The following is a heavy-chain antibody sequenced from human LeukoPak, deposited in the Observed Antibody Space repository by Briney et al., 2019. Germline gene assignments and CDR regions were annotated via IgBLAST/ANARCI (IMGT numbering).Heavy chain of an antibody. Sequence: SDTLSLTCAVSGGSISSGGYSWRWIRQPPGKGLEWIEYIYHSWSTYYNPSLTSRVTISVDRSKNQFSLKLSSVSAADTALDYCARATTSPAFYIWGQGKMGTVSS. J-gene: IGHJ3*02. CDR2: IYHSWST. CDR3: ARATTSPAFYI. D-gene: IGHD1-26*01. V-gene: IGHV4-30-2*01. CDR1: GGSISSGGYS.